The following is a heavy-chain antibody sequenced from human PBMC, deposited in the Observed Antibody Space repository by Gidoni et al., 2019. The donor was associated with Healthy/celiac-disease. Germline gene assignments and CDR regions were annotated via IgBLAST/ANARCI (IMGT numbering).Heavy chain of an antibody. CDR2: ISYDGSNK. V-gene: IGHV3-30*18. CDR1: GFTFSSYG. CDR3: AKELPWGIVVVVAPPDY. J-gene: IGHJ4*02. D-gene: IGHD2-15*01. Sequence: QVQLVESGGGVVQPGRSLRLSCAASGFTFSSYGMHWVRQAPGKGLEWVAVISYDGSNKYYADSVKGRFTISRDNSKNTLYLQMNSLRAEDTAVYYCAKELPWGIVVVVAPPDYWGQGTLVTVSS.